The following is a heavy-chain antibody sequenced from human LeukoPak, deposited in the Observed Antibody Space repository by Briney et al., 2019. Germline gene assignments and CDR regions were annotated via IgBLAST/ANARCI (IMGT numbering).Heavy chain of an antibody. Sequence: SETLSPTCTVSGGSISSSSYYWGWIRQPPGKGLEWIGSIYYSGSTYYNPSLKSRVTISVDTSKNQFSLKLSSVTAADTAVYYCARLAAAGNIDDYWGQGTLVTVSS. CDR3: ARLAAAGNIDDY. D-gene: IGHD6-13*01. J-gene: IGHJ4*02. V-gene: IGHV4-39*01. CDR2: IYYSGST. CDR1: GGSISSSSYY.